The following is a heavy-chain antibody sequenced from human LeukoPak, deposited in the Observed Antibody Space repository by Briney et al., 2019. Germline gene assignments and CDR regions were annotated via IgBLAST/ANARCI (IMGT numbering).Heavy chain of an antibody. V-gene: IGHV3-30*02. Sequence: GGSLRLSCAASGFTFSSYAMHWVHQAPGKGLEWVAFIRDDGSMQYYADSVEGRFTISRDNSKNTLYLQMDSLRAEDTAVYYCSKDFDDFWSGYSRYFDYWGQGTLVTVSS. CDR3: SKDFDDFWSGYSRYFDY. J-gene: IGHJ4*02. CDR2: IRDDGSMQ. CDR1: GFTFSSYA. D-gene: IGHD3-3*01.